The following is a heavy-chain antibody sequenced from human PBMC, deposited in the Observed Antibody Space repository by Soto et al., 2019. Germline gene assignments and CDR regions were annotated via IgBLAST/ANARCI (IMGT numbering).Heavy chain of an antibody. V-gene: IGHV3-74*01. J-gene: IGHJ6*02. CDR1: RFIFSSYW. CDR2: INSDGSNT. CDR3: ARLGGYCSTTSCYEYGMDV. D-gene: IGHD2-2*01. Sequence: GGSLRLSCAASRFIFSSYWMHWVRQAPGKGLVWVSRINSDGSNTGYADSVKGRFTISRDNAKNTLYLQMNSLRADDTAVYYCARLGGYCSTTSCYEYGMDVWGQGTTVTVSS.